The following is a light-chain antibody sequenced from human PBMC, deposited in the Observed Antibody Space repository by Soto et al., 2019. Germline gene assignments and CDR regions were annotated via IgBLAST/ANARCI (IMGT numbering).Light chain of an antibody. V-gene: IGLV2-14*01. J-gene: IGLJ1*01. Sequence: QSVLTQPASVSGSPGQSITISCTGTRNDVGDYKYVSWYQQHPGKAPKLILYEVSNRPSGVSSRFSGSKSGNTAPLTISGLQPEDEADYYCSSYTVPSPYVFGTGTKVTVL. CDR3: SSYTVPSPYV. CDR2: EVS. CDR1: RNDVGDYKY.